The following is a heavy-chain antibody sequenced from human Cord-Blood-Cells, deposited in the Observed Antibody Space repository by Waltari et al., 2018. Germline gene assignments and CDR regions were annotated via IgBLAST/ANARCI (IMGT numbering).Heavy chain of an antibody. Sequence: QVQLVQSGAEVKKPGASVKVSCKASGYTFTSYDINWVRQATGQGLEWMGWMNPNSGNTGYAQKFQGRVTTTRNTSISTAYMELSSLRSEDTAVYYCAREYSSSSRGYYYGMDVWGQGTTVTVSS. J-gene: IGHJ6*02. CDR1: GYTFTSYD. D-gene: IGHD6-6*01. CDR2: MNPNSGNT. CDR3: AREYSSSSRGYYYGMDV. V-gene: IGHV1-8*01.